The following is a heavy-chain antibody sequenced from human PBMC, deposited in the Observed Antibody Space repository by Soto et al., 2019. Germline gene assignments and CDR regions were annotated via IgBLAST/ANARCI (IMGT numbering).Heavy chain of an antibody. J-gene: IGHJ4*02. Sequence: PSETLSLTCTVSGGSISTYYWSWIRQPPGKGLEWIGYTYYSGSTSYNPSLKSRVTISVDTSKNQFSLKLRSVTAADTAVYYCARGGGYDSFDFWGQGIQVTVSS. CDR3: ARGGGYDSFDF. V-gene: IGHV4-59*01. CDR1: GGSISTYY. CDR2: TYYSGST. D-gene: IGHD2-15*01.